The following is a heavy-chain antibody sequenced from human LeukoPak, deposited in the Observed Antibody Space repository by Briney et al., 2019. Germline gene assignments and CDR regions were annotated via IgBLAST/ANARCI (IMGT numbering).Heavy chain of an antibody. Sequence: SETLSLTCAVYGGSFSGYYWSWIRQPPGKGLEWTGEINHSGSTNYNPSLKSRVTISVDTSKNQFSLKLSSVTAADTAVYYCARTLGYCSGGSCYFRWLDPWGQGTLVTVSS. CDR1: GGSFSGYY. J-gene: IGHJ5*02. V-gene: IGHV4-34*01. D-gene: IGHD2-15*01. CDR3: ARTLGYCSGGSCYFRWLDP. CDR2: INHSGST.